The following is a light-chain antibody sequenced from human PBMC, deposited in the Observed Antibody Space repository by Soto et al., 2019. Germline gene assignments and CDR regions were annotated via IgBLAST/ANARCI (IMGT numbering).Light chain of an antibody. CDR3: QQRNIWPPVT. CDR2: GAF. V-gene: IGKV3-11*01. CDR1: QSVSSY. J-gene: IGKJ5*01. Sequence: EIVLTQSPGTLSLSPWERATLSCRASQSVSSYLAWYQQKPGQAPRLLIYGAFNRATGIPARFSGSGSGTDFTLTISSLEPEDFAVYYCQQRNIWPPVTFGQGTRLEIK.